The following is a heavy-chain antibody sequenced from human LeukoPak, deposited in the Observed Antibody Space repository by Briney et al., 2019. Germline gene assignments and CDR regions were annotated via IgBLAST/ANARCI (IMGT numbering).Heavy chain of an antibody. Sequence: ASVKVSCKASGYTLTDYYMHWVRQAPGQGLEWMGRINPNSGGTNYAQKFQGRVTITRDTSANTAYMELSSLRSEDTAGYYCARSRAIGSGWPGNYWGQGTLVTVSS. V-gene: IGHV1-2*06. CDR2: INPNSGGT. CDR1: GYTLTDYY. J-gene: IGHJ4*02. D-gene: IGHD6-19*01. CDR3: ARSRAIGSGWPGNY.